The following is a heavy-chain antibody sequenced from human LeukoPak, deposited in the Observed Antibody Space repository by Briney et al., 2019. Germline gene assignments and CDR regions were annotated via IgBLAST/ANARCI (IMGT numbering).Heavy chain of an antibody. CDR3: TSEGDGSYYGSGSYYPPDY. D-gene: IGHD3-10*01. J-gene: IGHJ4*02. CDR2: IRSKANSYAT. V-gene: IGHV3-73*01. Sequence: PGGSLRLSCAASGFTFRGSAMHWVRQASGKGLEWVGRIRSKANSYATAYAASVKGRFTISRDDSKNTAYLQMNSLKTEDTAVYYCTSEGDGSYYGSGSYYPPDYWGQGTLVTVSS. CDR1: GFTFRGSA.